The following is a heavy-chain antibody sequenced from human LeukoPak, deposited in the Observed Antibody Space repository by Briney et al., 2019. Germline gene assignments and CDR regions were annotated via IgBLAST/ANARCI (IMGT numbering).Heavy chain of an antibody. V-gene: IGHV3-23*01. Sequence: GGSLRLSCAAFGFTFSSYAMSWVRQAPGKGLEWVSAISGSGGSTYYADSVKGRFTISRDNSKNTLYLQMNSLRAEDTAVYYCAKEGPIFGVVIDAFDIWGQGTMVTVSS. J-gene: IGHJ3*02. CDR1: GFTFSSYA. D-gene: IGHD3-3*01. CDR2: ISGSGGST. CDR3: AKEGPIFGVVIDAFDI.